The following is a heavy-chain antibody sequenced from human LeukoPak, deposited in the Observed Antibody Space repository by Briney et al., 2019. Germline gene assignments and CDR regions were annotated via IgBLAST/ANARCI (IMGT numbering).Heavy chain of an antibody. CDR2: IRTKTYGGTT. Sequence: GGSLRLSCTTSGFTFRDSAMTWVRQAPGKGLEWVGFIRTKTYGGTTEYAASVKGRFTISRDDSKSLAYLQMNSLKTEDTAVYYCARWDTTIEYWGQGTLVTVSS. CDR1: GFTFRDSA. D-gene: IGHD1-1*01. V-gene: IGHV3-49*04. CDR3: ARWDTTIEY. J-gene: IGHJ4*02.